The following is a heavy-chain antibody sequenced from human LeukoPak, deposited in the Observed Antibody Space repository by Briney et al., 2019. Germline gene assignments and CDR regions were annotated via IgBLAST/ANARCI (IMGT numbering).Heavy chain of an antibody. V-gene: IGHV3-74*03. D-gene: IGHD4-23*01. CDR2: INERGTDS. CDR1: GFTFSGHW. CDR3: VRDVSPPYGGNSFSFDS. Sequence: PGGSLRLSCTASGFTFSGHWIHWVRQPPGMGLVWVSRINERGTDSMYAESVKGRFTISRDNAKNTVYLQMNSLRAEDTAVYYCVRDVSPPYGGNSFSFDSWGQGSLVTVSS. J-gene: IGHJ4*02.